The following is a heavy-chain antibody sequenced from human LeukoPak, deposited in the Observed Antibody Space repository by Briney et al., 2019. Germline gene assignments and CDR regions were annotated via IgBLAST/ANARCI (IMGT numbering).Heavy chain of an antibody. CDR3: ARDLSNQLLLFDY. V-gene: IGHV3-30-3*01. D-gene: IGHD2-15*01. Sequence: GRSLRLSCAGSGXTFSTYAMHWVRQAPGKGLEWVAGLSYDGSDKHFADSVKGRFTISRDNSKNTLYLQMNSLRPEDTAVYFCARDLSNQLLLFDYWGQGTLVTVSS. CDR1: GXTFSTYA. J-gene: IGHJ4*02. CDR2: LSYDGSDK.